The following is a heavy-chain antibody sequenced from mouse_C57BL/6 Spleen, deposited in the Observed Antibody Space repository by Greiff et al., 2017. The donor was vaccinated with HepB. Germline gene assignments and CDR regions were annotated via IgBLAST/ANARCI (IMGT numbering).Heavy chain of an antibody. CDR1: GYAFSSYW. CDR3: ARDYGTEYFDY. V-gene: IGHV1-80*01. Sequence: QVQLKESGAELVKPGASVKISCKASGYAFSSYWMNWVKQRPGKGLEWIGQIYPGDGDTNYNGKFKGKATLTADKSSSTAYMQLSSLTSEDSAVYFCARDYGTEYFDYWGQGTTLTVSS. D-gene: IGHD1-1*01. J-gene: IGHJ2*01. CDR2: IYPGDGDT.